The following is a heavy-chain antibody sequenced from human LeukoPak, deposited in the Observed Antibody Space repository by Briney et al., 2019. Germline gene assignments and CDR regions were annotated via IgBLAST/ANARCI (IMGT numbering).Heavy chain of an antibody. V-gene: IGHV3-21*01. CDR1: GFTVSRNY. CDR2: ISSSSSYI. J-gene: IGHJ4*02. D-gene: IGHD6-13*01. CDR3: ARDYYSSSWYGSSGFFDY. Sequence: GGSLRLSCAASGFTVSRNYMSWVRQAPGKGLEWVSSISSSSSYIYYADSVKGRFTISRDNAKNSLYLQMNSLRAEDTAVYYCARDYYSSSWYGSSGFFDYWGQGTLVTVSS.